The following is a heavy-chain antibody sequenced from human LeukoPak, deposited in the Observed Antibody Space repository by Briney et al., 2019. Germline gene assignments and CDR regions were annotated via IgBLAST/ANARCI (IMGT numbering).Heavy chain of an antibody. CDR1: GYTFTSYA. Sequence: ASVKVSCKASGYTFTSYAMHWVRQAPGQRLEWMGWINAGNGNTKYSQEFQGRVTITRDTSASTAYTELSSLRSEDMAVYYCARGEIAAAGTTIDYWGQGTLVTVSS. D-gene: IGHD6-13*01. CDR2: INAGNGNT. J-gene: IGHJ4*02. V-gene: IGHV1-3*03. CDR3: ARGEIAAAGTTIDY.